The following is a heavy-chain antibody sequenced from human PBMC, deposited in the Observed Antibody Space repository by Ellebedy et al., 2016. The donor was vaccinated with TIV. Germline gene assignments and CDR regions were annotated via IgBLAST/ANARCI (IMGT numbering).Heavy chain of an antibody. CDR2: IYYSGST. V-gene: IGHV4-39*01. J-gene: IGHJ5*02. Sequence: MPSETLSLTCTVSGGSISSSSYYWGWIRQPPGKGLEWIGSIYYSGSTYYNPSLKSRVTISVDTSNNQFSLKLSSVTAADTAVYYCARQEPAAMGEDSGVDPWGQGTLVTVSS. D-gene: IGHD2-2*01. CDR3: ARQEPAAMGEDSGVDP. CDR1: GGSISSSSYY.